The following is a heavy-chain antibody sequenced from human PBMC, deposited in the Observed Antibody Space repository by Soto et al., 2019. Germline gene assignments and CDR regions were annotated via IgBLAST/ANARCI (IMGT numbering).Heavy chain of an antibody. Sequence: QVQLQQWGAGLLKPSETLSLTCAVYGGSFSGYYWSWIRQPPGKGLEWIGEINHSGITNYNPSLKSRVTISGDTSKNQFSLKPNSVTAADTAVYYCARGRSSGYLKSRYFDLWGRGTLVTVSS. J-gene: IGHJ2*01. CDR1: GGSFSGYY. CDR3: ARGRSSGYLKSRYFDL. V-gene: IGHV4-34*01. CDR2: INHSGIT. D-gene: IGHD3-22*01.